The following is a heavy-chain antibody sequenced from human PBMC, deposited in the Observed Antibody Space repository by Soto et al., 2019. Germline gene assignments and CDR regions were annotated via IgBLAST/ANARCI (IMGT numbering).Heavy chain of an antibody. CDR2: TSYRYKWYN. D-gene: IGHD2-2*01. Sequence: PFKTHSLTCTTSGKNGSTSSAARNWIRQSPARCLEWLGMTSYRYKWYNDCAVSVKRRITPHPARSKNQSSLQLNSLTPEDTAVYYCASARVPHWF. CDR3: ASARVPHWF. V-gene: IGHV6-1*01. J-gene: IGHJ5*01. CDR1: GKNGSTSSAA.